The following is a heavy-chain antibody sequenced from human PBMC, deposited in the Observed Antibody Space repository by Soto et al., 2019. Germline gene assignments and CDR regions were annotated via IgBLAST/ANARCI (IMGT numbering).Heavy chain of an antibody. CDR1: GFTFSSYS. CDR3: ARGLSIPIAGLLGY. CDR2: ISSSSTTI. D-gene: IGHD2-21*01. Sequence: GGSLRLSCAASGFTFSSYSLNWVRQAPGKGPEWIAYISSSSTTIYYADSVKGRFTISRDNANNSLGLHMSNLRAEDTAMYFCARGLSIPIAGLLGYWGQGAQVTVSS. J-gene: IGHJ4*02. V-gene: IGHV3-48*04.